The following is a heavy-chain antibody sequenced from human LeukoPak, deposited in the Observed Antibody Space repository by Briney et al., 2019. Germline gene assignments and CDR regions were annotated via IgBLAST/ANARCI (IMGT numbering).Heavy chain of an antibody. D-gene: IGHD1-26*01. V-gene: IGHV3-33*06. CDR3: AKDVTIGWELNYFDY. Sequence: GGSLRLSCVASGFTFSSYGMHWVRQAPGKGLEWVAVIWYDGSNKYYADSVKGRFTISRDNSKNTLYLQMNSLRAEDTAVYYCAKDVTIGWELNYFDYWGQGTLVTVSS. CDR1: GFTFSSYG. CDR2: IWYDGSNK. J-gene: IGHJ4*02.